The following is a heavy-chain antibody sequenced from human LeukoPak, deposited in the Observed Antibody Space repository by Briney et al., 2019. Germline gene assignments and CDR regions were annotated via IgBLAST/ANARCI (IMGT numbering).Heavy chain of an antibody. D-gene: IGHD6-19*01. CDR3: ARNEGDSSGWYEYFQH. Sequence: GGSLRLSCAASGFTFSSYGMHWVRQAPGKGLEWVAVIWYDGSNKYYADSVKGRFTISRDNSKNTLYLQMNSLRAEDTAVYYCARNEGDSSGWYEYFQHWGQGTLVTVSS. V-gene: IGHV3-33*01. J-gene: IGHJ1*01. CDR2: IWYDGSNK. CDR1: GFTFSSYG.